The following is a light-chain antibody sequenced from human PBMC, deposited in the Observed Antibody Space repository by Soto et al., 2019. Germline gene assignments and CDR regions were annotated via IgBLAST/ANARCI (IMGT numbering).Light chain of an antibody. Sequence: EIVMTQSPATLSLSPGERATLSCRASQSVSSNLAWYQQKPGQAPRLLIYGASTRATGIPARFSGSGSGTEFTLTISSLQSEDFAVYDCQQYNNWTHDEYTFGQGTKLEIK. CDR3: QQYNNWTHDEYT. CDR1: QSVSSN. J-gene: IGKJ2*01. V-gene: IGKV3-15*01. CDR2: GAS.